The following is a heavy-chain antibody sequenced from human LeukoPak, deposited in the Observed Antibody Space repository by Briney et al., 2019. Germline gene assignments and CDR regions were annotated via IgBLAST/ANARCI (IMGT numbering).Heavy chain of an antibody. V-gene: IGHV1-2*06. CDR1: GYTFTGYH. CDR3: ARSLLEISYYDFWSGYWCFDY. CDR2: INPNSGGT. D-gene: IGHD3-3*01. Sequence: ASVKVSCKASGYTFTGYHMHWVRQAPGQGLEWMGRINPNSGGTNYAQKFQGRVTMTRDTSISTAYMELSRLRSDDTAVYYCARSLLEISYYDFWSGYWCFDYWGQGTLVTVSS. J-gene: IGHJ4*02.